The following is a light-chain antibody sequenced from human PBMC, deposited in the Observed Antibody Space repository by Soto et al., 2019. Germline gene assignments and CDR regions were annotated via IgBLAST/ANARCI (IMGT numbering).Light chain of an antibody. CDR3: QQSNNWPFT. CDR2: GAS. V-gene: IGKV3-15*01. CDR1: QTVGSD. J-gene: IGKJ4*01. Sequence: EIVMTQSPANLSVSPGQRATLSCRASQTVGSDLAWYQQKPGQPPRLLIYGASTRATGIPARFSGRGSGTEFALTISSLESEDFAVYYCQQSNNWPFTFGGGTKVEIK.